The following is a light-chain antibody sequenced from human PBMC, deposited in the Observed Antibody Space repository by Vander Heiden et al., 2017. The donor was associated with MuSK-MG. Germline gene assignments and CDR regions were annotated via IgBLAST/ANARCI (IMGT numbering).Light chain of an antibody. V-gene: IGLV1-40*01. CDR2: GNT. CDR3: QSHDSSLSGDVV. J-gene: IGLJ2*01. Sequence: QSVLTQPPSVSGAPGQRVTISCTGSSSNIGAGYDVHWYQKLPGTAPNLLIYGNTNRPSGVPDRFSGSKSGTSASLAITGLQAEDEADYYCQSHDSSLSGDVVFGGGTKLSVL. CDR1: SSNIGAGYD.